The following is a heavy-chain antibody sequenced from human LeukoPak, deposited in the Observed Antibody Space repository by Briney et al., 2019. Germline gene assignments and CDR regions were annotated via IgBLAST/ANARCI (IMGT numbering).Heavy chain of an antibody. D-gene: IGHD6-13*01. J-gene: IGHJ4*02. V-gene: IGHV1-8*01. CDR1: VYTFTSYT. CDR3: ARGVNKEQPSPRGY. CDR2: MNPNSGNT. Sequence: ASVKLSCKASVYTFTSYTINWVRQATRHGLEWMGWMNPNSGNTGNAQKFQGRGTMTRNTSISTDYMELSRLRSEDTAVYYYARGVNKEQPSPRGYWGQGTLVTVS.